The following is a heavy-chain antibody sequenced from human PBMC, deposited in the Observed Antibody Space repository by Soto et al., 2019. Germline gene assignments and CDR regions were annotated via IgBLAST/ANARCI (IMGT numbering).Heavy chain of an antibody. Sequence: PSETLSLTCAIYGGPFSSYYWSWIRQPPGKGLEWIGEVNHKENTNSNPSLEGRVAMSVDTSKNQFSLKLTSVTAADTAVYYCARGDPYIVRGFNYYMDVWGEGTTVTVSS. V-gene: IGHV4-34*01. J-gene: IGHJ6*03. D-gene: IGHD3-10*01. CDR2: VNHKENT. CDR1: GGPFSSYY. CDR3: ARGDPYIVRGFNYYMDV.